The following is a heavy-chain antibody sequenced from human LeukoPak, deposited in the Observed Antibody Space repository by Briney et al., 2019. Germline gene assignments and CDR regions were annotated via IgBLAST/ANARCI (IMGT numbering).Heavy chain of an antibody. J-gene: IGHJ6*03. D-gene: IGHD5-24*01. CDR2: IRYDGSNK. V-gene: IGHV3-30*02. CDR3: ARAKDGYRPYYYMDV. Sequence: PGGSLRLSCAASGFTFSSDEMNWGRQAPGKGREWVACIRYDGSNKYYADSVKGGFTISRDNSKNTLYRQLDSLSAEDTAVYYCARAKDGYRPYYYMDVWGKGTTVTVSS. CDR1: GFTFSSDE.